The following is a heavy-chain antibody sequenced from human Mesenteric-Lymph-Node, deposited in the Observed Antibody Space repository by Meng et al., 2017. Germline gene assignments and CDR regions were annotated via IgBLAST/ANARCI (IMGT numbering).Heavy chain of an antibody. CDR2: ISGSGGST. CDR1: GFTFSSYA. CDR3: AKPPADGYNYVDY. V-gene: IGHV3-23*01. J-gene: IGHJ4*02. Sequence: EVQLLESGGGLVQPGGSVRLSLAASGFTFSSYAMSWVRQAPGKGLEWVSTISGSGGSTYYADSVKGRFTISRDNSKNTLYLQMNSLRAEDTAVYYCAKPPADGYNYVDYWGQGTLVTVSS. D-gene: IGHD5-24*01.